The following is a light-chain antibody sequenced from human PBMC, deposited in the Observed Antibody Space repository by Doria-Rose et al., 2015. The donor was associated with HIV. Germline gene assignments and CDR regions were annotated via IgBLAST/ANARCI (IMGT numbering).Light chain of an antibody. V-gene: IGKV4-1*01. Sequence: DIRVTQSPESLGMSLGERATLNCKSNQSLLYTSKNYLAWYQQKPGQPPKLLIYWASTRQSGVPARSSGSGSGTDFTPTISSLEAEDVAVYYCQQYYDTPSFGPGTTVDIK. CDR1: QSLLYTSKNY. CDR2: WAS. CDR3: QQYYDTPS. J-gene: IGKJ3*01.